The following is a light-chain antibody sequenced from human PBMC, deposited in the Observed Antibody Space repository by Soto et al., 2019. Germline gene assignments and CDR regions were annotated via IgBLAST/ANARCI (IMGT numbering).Light chain of an antibody. V-gene: IGKV3-15*01. CDR3: QQYNNWPPWT. J-gene: IGKJ1*01. Sequence: EIVMTQSPATLSVSPGERATLSCRASQSVSSNLAWYQQKPGQAPRLLIYGASTRATGIPRRFSGSGSGTEFTLTISSLQSEDLAVYYCQQYNNWPPWTFGQGTKVEIK. CDR2: GAS. CDR1: QSVSSN.